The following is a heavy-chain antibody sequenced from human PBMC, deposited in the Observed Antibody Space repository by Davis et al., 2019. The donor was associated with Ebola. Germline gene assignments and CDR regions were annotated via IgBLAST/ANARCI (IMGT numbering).Heavy chain of an antibody. Sequence: SETLSLTCTVSGGSISSGGYYWSWIRQHPGKGLEWIGYIYYSGSTYYNPSLKSRVTISVDTSKNQFSLKLSSVTAADTAVYYCAREAHCGGDCYPLLDYWGQGTLVTVSS. CDR2: IYYSGST. CDR3: AREAHCGGDCYPLLDY. D-gene: IGHD2-21*02. V-gene: IGHV4-31*03. J-gene: IGHJ4*02. CDR1: GGSISSGGYY.